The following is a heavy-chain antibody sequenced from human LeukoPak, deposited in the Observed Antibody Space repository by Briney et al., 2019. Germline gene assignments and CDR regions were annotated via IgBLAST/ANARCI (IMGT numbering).Heavy chain of an antibody. D-gene: IGHD1-26*01. J-gene: IGHJ4*02. CDR2: IYYSGST. Sequence: MSSETLSLTCAVSGGSISSSSYYWGWIRQPPGKGLEWIGSIYYSGSTYYNPSLKSRVTISVDTSKNQFSLKLSSVTAADTAVYYCARDSCRGSCYDYWGQGTLVTVSS. CDR1: GGSISSSSYY. V-gene: IGHV4-39*07. CDR3: ARDSCRGSCYDY.